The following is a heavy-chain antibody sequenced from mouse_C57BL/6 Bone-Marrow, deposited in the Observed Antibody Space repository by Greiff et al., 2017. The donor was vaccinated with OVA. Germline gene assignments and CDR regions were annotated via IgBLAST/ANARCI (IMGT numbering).Heavy chain of an antibody. V-gene: IGHV1-5*01. CDR2: IYPGNSDT. J-gene: IGHJ3*01. D-gene: IGHD3-2*02. CDR3: TSDSSGLAWFAY. Sequence: SGTVLARPGASVKMSCKTSGYTFTSYWMHWVKQRPGQGLEWIGAIYPGNSDTSYNQKFKGKAKLTAVTSASTAYMELSSLTNEDSAVYYCTSDSSGLAWFAYWGQGTLVTVSA. CDR1: GYTFTSYW.